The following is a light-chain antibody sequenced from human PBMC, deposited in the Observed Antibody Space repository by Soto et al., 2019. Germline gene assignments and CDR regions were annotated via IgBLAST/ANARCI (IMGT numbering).Light chain of an antibody. J-gene: IGKJ5*01. V-gene: IGKV3-15*01. CDR2: DTS. Sequence: EIVMTQSPATLSVSPGDRATLSCRASQSVSVNLAWYQQKPGQAPRLLIYDTSTRATGIPARFSGSGSGTEFTLTISSLQSEDFAVYYCQQYSKWPPFTFGQGTRLEI. CDR3: QQYSKWPPFT. CDR1: QSVSVN.